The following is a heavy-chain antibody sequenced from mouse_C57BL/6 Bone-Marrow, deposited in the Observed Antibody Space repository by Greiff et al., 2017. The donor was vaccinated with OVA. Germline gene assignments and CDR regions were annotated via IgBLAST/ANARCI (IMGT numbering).Heavy chain of an antibody. CDR1: GFTFSSYG. J-gene: IGHJ2*01. CDR2: ISSGGSYT. D-gene: IGHD1-1*01. V-gene: IGHV5-6*01. Sequence: EVQVVESGGDLVKPGGSLKLSCAASGFTFSSYGMSWVRQTPDKRLEWVATISSGGSYTYYPDSVKGRFTISRDNAKNTLYLQMSSLKSEDTAMYYCARQTVVDFDYWGQGTTLTVSS. CDR3: ARQTVVDFDY.